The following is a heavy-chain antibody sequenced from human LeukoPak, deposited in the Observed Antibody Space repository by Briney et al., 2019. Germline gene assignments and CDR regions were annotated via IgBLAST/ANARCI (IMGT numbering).Heavy chain of an antibody. D-gene: IGHD2-15*01. CDR2: IYYSGST. CDR1: GGSISSSSHY. J-gene: IGHJ4*02. V-gene: IGHV4-39*01. CDR3: ARQGGFSFDY. Sequence: SDTLSLTCIVSGGSISSSSHYWGWIRQPPGKGMEWIGSIYYSGSTYYNPSLKSRVTISVDTSKNQFSLKLSSVTAADTAVYYCARQGGFSFDYWGQGTLVTVSS.